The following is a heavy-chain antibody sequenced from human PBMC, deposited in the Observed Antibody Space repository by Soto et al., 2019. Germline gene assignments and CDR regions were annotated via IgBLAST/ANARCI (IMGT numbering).Heavy chain of an antibody. J-gene: IGHJ4*02. CDR1: GFTLSSHA. D-gene: IGHD5-18*01. CDR3: AKEVRVSAMVPFDY. Sequence: GGSLRLSCAASGFTLSSHAMSWVRQAPGKGLEWVSAISGSGGSTYYADSVKGRFTISRDNSKHTLYLQMNSLRAEDTAVYYCAKEVRVSAMVPFDYWGQGTLVTVSS. V-gene: IGHV3-23*01. CDR2: ISGSGGST.